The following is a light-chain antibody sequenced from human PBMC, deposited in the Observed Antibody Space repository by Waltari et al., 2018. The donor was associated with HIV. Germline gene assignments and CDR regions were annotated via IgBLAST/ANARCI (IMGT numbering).Light chain of an antibody. CDR1: SDDIGLSNF. CDR3: TSFATADTLL. J-gene: IGLJ2*01. V-gene: IGLV2-14*03. Sequence: QSALTQPASVSGSPGQSITIACTGTSDDIGLSNFVSWYQKHPAKSPQLIIYVNTNQPSGVSYRFSGSKSDNTSSLTISGLQDEDEADYYCTSFATADTLLFGGGTKLTVL. CDR2: VNT.